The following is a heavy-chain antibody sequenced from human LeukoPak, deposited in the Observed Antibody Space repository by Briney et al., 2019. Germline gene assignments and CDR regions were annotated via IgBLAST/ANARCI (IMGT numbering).Heavy chain of an antibody. D-gene: IGHD5-12*01. J-gene: IGHJ4*02. Sequence: PGGSLRLSCAASGFTFSSYEMNWVRQAPGKGLEWVANIHQDGSDKYYVGSVKGRFTISRDNAKSSLYLQMNSLRAEDTGVYYCARALSGYAYYFDSWGQGTLVTVSS. CDR1: GFTFSSYE. CDR3: ARALSGYAYYFDS. V-gene: IGHV3-7*01. CDR2: IHQDGSDK.